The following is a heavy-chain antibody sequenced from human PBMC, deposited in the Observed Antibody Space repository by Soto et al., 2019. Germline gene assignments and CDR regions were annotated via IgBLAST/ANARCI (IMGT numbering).Heavy chain of an antibody. CDR1: GFTFSSYA. J-gene: IGHJ4*02. Sequence: PGGSLRLSCAASGFTFSSYAMHWVRQAPGKGLEWVAVISYDGSNKYYADSVKGRFTISRDNSKNTLYLQMNSLRAEDTAVYYCAKEGGKWELLPYVGYWGQGTLVTVSS. CDR3: AKEGGKWELLPYVGY. V-gene: IGHV3-30-3*01. CDR2: ISYDGSNK. D-gene: IGHD1-26*01.